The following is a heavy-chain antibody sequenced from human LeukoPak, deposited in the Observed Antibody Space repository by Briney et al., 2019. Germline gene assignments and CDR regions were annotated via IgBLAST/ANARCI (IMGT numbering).Heavy chain of an antibody. CDR2: IYYSGST. CDR1: GGSISSYY. V-gene: IGHV4-59*01. D-gene: IGHD3-22*01. J-gene: IGHJ3*02. Sequence: SETLSLTCTVSGGSISSYYWSWIRQPPGKGLEWIGYIYYSGSTNYNPSLKSRVTISVDTSKNQFSLKLSSVTAADTAVYYCARGAPTTSIAVVIRNAFDIWGQGTMVTVSS. CDR3: ARGAPTTSIAVVIRNAFDI.